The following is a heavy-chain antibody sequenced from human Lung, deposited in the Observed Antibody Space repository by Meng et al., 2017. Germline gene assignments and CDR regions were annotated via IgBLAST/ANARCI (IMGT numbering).Heavy chain of an antibody. CDR1: GYPFTQDA. J-gene: IGHJ5*02. Sequence: VPLVQSGAGLKKPGASVTVSCRTYGYPFTQDAVHWVRQAPGQRLEWMGWMYTNNGNTKSSQKFQGRVTMTRDTSASTAYMELSSLRSEDTAVYYCARGDYGGWPDPWGQGTLVTVSS. CDR3: ARGDYGGWPDP. D-gene: IGHD4-17*01. CDR2: MYTNNGNT. V-gene: IGHV1-3*04.